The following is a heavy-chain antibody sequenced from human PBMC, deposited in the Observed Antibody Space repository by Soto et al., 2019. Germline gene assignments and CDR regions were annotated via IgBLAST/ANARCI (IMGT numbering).Heavy chain of an antibody. V-gene: IGHV4-34*01. Sequence: QVQLQQWGAGPLRPLETLSLTCGVSGGSFSGYYWAWIRQSPGKGLEWIGEINDRGSINYNPYMKNRVRISVDTSKNHYSINLRSVTAAETAVYYGARDSHDILTGPPWVWYFDLWGRGTLFTVSS. CDR3: ARDSHDILTGPPWVWYFDL. CDR2: INDRGSI. D-gene: IGHD3-9*01. J-gene: IGHJ2*01. CDR1: GGSFSGYY.